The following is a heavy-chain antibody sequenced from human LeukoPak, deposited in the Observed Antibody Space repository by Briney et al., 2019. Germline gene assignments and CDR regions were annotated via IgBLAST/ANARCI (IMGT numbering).Heavy chain of an antibody. CDR3: ARSRSASPTIFGVVIIDYYYYGMDV. Sequence: ASVKVSCKASGYTFTSYDINWVRQATGQGLEWMGWMNPNSGNTGYAQKFQGRVTMTRNTSISTAYMELSSLRSEDTAVYYCARSRSASPTIFGVVIIDYYYYGMDVWGQGTTVTVSS. CDR1: GYTFTSYD. V-gene: IGHV1-8*01. J-gene: IGHJ6*02. D-gene: IGHD3-3*01. CDR2: MNPNSGNT.